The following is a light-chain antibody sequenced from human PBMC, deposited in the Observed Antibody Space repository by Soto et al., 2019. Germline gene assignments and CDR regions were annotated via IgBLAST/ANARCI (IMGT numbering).Light chain of an antibody. Sequence: EIVLTQSPATLSLSPGERATLSCSVSQSVSSYLAWYQQKPGQAPRLLIYDASNRATGIPARFSGSGSGTDFTLTISSLEPEDFAVYYCQQRSNWPKGTFGQGTKVDIK. CDR2: DAS. J-gene: IGKJ1*01. V-gene: IGKV3-11*01. CDR1: QSVSSY. CDR3: QQRSNWPKGT.